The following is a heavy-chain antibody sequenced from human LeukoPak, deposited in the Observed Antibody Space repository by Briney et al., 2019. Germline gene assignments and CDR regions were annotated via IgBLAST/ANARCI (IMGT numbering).Heavy chain of an antibody. CDR1: GGTFSSYA. Sequence: ASVKVSCKASGGTFSSYAVSWVRQAPGQGLEWMGGIIPIFGTANYAQKFQGRVTITADESTSTAYMELSSLRSEDTAVYYCATGPGVLTGSLAEHFQHWGQGTLVTVSS. V-gene: IGHV1-69*13. CDR3: ATGPGVLTGSLAEHFQH. J-gene: IGHJ1*01. D-gene: IGHD3-9*01. CDR2: IIPIFGTA.